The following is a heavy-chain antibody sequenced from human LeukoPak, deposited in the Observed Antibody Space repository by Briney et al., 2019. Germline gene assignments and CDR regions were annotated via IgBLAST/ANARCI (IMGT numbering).Heavy chain of an antibody. D-gene: IGHD5-18*01. Sequence: SETLSLTRTVSGGSISSSSYYWGWIRQPPGKGLEWIGSIYYSGSTYYNPSLKSRVTISVDTSKNQFSLKLSSVTAADTAVYYRARRPGVQLWLFDYWGQGTLVTVSS. CDR3: ARRPGVQLWLFDY. CDR2: IYYSGST. J-gene: IGHJ4*02. CDR1: GGSISSSSYY. V-gene: IGHV4-39*01.